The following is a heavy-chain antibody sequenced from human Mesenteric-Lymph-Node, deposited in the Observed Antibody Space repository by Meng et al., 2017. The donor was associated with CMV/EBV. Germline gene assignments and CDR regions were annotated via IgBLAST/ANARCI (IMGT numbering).Heavy chain of an antibody. V-gene: IGHV3-21*01. CDR3: ARGSGDYFDY. D-gene: IGHD7-27*01. CDR2: ISSSSSYI. J-gene: IGHJ4*02. Sequence: GGSLRLSCAASGFNFGIYWMSWVRQAPGKGLEWVSSISSSSSYIYYADSVKGRFTISRDNAKNSLYLQMNSLRAEDTAVYYCARGSGDYFDYWGQGTLVTVSS. CDR1: GFNFGIYW.